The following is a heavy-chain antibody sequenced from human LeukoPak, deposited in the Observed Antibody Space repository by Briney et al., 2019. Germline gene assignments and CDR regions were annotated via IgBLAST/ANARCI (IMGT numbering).Heavy chain of an antibody. CDR3: ARGEYNWNDGVSCFDY. CDR2: IKEDGTYT. Sequence: PGGSLRLSCAASGFSFSKYWMHWVRQTPGEGLVWVARIKEDGTYTSYADSVKGRFTISRDNAKNSLYLQMNSLRAEDTAVYYCARGEYNWNDGVSCFDYWGQGTLVTVSS. J-gene: IGHJ4*02. D-gene: IGHD1-20*01. V-gene: IGHV3-74*01. CDR1: GFSFSKYW.